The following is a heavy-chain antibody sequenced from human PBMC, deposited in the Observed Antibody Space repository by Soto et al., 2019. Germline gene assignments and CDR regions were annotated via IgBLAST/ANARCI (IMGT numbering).Heavy chain of an antibody. D-gene: IGHD2-21*02. Sequence: QVQLVQSGAEVKKPGSSVKVSCKASGGTFSNYAINWVRQAPGQGLEWMGGIIPIFGTTNYAQKFQGRVTITADESTSTAYMELSSLRSEDTAVYYCARAAAHCGGDCYSPLDYWGQGTLVTVSS. J-gene: IGHJ4*02. CDR2: IIPIFGTT. CDR3: ARAAAHCGGDCYSPLDY. V-gene: IGHV1-69*01. CDR1: GGTFSNYA.